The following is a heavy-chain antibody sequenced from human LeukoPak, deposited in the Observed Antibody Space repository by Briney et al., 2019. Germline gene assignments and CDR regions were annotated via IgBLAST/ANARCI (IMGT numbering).Heavy chain of an antibody. V-gene: IGHV4-59*08. Sequence: SETLSLTCTVSAGSISSYYWSWIRQPPGKGLEWIGYLHYSGSSNYNPSLKSRVTISVDTSNNQFSLKLSSVSAADTAVYYCARHRLAASPGLFDFDCWGQGTLVTVSS. J-gene: IGHJ4*02. CDR3: ARHRLAASPGLFDFDC. CDR2: LHYSGSS. D-gene: IGHD6-6*01. CDR1: AGSISSYY.